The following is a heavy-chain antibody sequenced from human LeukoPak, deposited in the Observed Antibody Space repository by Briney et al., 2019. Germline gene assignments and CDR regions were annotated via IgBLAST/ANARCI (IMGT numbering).Heavy chain of an antibody. Sequence: ASVKVSCKASGGTFSNYAISWVRQAPGQGLEWMGGIIPISGTANYAQKLQDRVTITADASTSTAYMELSSLRSEDTAVYYCATYCSSTSCYIWGYYFDYWGQGTLVTVSS. J-gene: IGHJ4*02. CDR3: ATYCSSTSCYIWGYYFDY. CDR1: GGTFSNYA. D-gene: IGHD2-2*01. V-gene: IGHV1-69*13. CDR2: IIPISGTA.